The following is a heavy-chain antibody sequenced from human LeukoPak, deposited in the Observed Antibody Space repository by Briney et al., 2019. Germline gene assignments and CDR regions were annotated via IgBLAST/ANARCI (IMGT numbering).Heavy chain of an antibody. Sequence: GGSLRLSCAASGFTLNSYSMNWVRQAPGKGLEWVSSISSSSSYIYYADSVKGRFTISRDNAKNSLYLQMNSLRAEDTAVYYCAGDYGDYGGYYWGQGTLVTVSS. CDR3: AGDYGDYGGYY. V-gene: IGHV3-21*01. CDR2: ISSSSSYI. J-gene: IGHJ4*02. D-gene: IGHD4-17*01. CDR1: GFTLNSYS.